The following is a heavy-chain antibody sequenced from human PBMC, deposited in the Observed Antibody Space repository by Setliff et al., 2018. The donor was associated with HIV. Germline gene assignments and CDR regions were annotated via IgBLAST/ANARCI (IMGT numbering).Heavy chain of an antibody. J-gene: IGHJ4*02. CDR1: GYTFISYG. V-gene: IGHV1-18*01. D-gene: IGHD6-19*01. Sequence: EASVKVSCKASGYTFISYGITWVRQAPGQGLEWMGWISTYNGNTKYAQNLQGRVTITRDTSTSTVYMELSSLRSEDTAVYYCARDPNRIAVAGTSDYWGQGTLVTVSS. CDR2: ISTYNGNT. CDR3: ARDPNRIAVAGTSDY.